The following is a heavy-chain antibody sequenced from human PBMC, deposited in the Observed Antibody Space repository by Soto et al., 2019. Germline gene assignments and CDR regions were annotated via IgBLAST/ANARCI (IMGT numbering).Heavy chain of an antibody. D-gene: IGHD6-19*01. CDR2: ISAYNGNT. J-gene: IGHJ4*02. V-gene: IGHV1-18*01. CDR3: ARDFPHRAVAGTPDLAPFDY. Sequence: KNGGASVKVSCKASGYTFTSYGISWVRQAPGQGLEWMGWISAYNGNTNYAQKLQGRVTMTTDMSTSTAYMELSSLRSDDTAVYYCARDFPHRAVAGTPDLAPFDYWGQGTLVTVSS. CDR1: GYTFTSYG.